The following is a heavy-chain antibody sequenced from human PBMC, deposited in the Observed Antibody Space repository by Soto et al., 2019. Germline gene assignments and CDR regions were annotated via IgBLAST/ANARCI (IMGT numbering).Heavy chain of an antibody. CDR2: ISAYNGNT. CDR1: GYTFTSYG. D-gene: IGHD3-10*01. Sequence: ASVKVSCKASGYTFTSYGISWVRQAPGQGLEWMGWISAYNGNTNYAQKLQGRVTMTTDTSTSTAYMGLRSLRSDDTAVYYCARVSTMVRGVIAPDAFDTWGQGTMVTVSS. CDR3: ARVSTMVRGVIAPDAFDT. V-gene: IGHV1-18*01. J-gene: IGHJ3*02.